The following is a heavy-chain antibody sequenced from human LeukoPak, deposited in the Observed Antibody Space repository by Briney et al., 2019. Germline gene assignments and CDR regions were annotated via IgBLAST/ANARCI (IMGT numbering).Heavy chain of an antibody. V-gene: IGHV3-30*09. CDR3: ARTIVVAGTLFY. J-gene: IGHJ4*02. Sequence: GGSLRLSCAASGFTFNNYAMHWVRQAPGKGLEWVAVISYDGSDKYYADSVQGRFAISRDDSENTLYLQMYSLRADDTAVYYCARTIVVAGTLFYWGQGTLVTVSS. D-gene: IGHD6-19*01. CDR1: GFTFNNYA. CDR2: ISYDGSDK.